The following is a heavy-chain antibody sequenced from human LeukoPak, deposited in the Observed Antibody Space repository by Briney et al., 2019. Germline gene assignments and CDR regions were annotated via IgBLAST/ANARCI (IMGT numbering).Heavy chain of an antibody. CDR1: GSNFANHA. V-gene: IGHV3-23*01. CDR3: VREDTPATANY. CDR2: ISGGGDIT. Sequence: GGSLRLSCAASGSNFANHAMSWVRQTPGKGLEWVSAISGGGDITYYADSVTGRFTISRDNSKDTLFLQMHSLRPGDTAVYYCVREDTPATANYWGQGTLVTISS. D-gene: IGHD2-21*02. J-gene: IGHJ4*02.